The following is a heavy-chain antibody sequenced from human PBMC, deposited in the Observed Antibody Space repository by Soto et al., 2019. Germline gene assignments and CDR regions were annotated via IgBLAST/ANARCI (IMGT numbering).Heavy chain of an antibody. CDR3: ARAYEGDYFDY. CDR2: ISYDGSNK. Sequence: GGSLRLSCAASGFTFSSFAIHWVRQAPGKGLEWVAVISYDGSNKYYADSVKGRFTISRDNSKNTLYLQMNSLRAEDTAVYYCARAYEGDYFDYWGQGTLVTVSS. CDR1: GFTFSSFA. V-gene: IGHV3-30-3*01. J-gene: IGHJ4*02. D-gene: IGHD3-16*01.